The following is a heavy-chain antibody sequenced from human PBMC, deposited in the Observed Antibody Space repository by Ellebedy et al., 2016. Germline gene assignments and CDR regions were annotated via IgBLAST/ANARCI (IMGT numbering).Heavy chain of an antibody. J-gene: IGHJ3*02. CDR2: IDPSDSSI. Sequence: GESLKISCKTSGYSFDSYWISWVRQMPGKGLEWMGRIDPSDSSIDYSPSFQEHVSISVDRFTTTAYLQWNSLKTSDTAMYYCATAPGTHASDMWGQGTLVIVSS. CDR3: ATAPGTHASDM. V-gene: IGHV5-10-1*01. CDR1: GYSFDSYW. D-gene: IGHD3-10*01.